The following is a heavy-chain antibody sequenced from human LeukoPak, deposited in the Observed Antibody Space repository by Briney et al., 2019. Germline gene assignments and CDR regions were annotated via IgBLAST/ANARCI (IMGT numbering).Heavy chain of an antibody. CDR1: GGSISSSSYH. CDR2: IYYSGST. D-gene: IGHD4-17*01. CDR3: ARGYGDLYYYYMDV. V-gene: IGHV4-39*07. Sequence: SETLSLTCTVSGGSISSSSYHWGWIRQPPGKGLEWIGSIYYSGSTYYNPSLKSRVTISVDRSKNQFSLKLSSVTAADTAVYYCARGYGDLYYYYMDVWGKGTTVTISS. J-gene: IGHJ6*03.